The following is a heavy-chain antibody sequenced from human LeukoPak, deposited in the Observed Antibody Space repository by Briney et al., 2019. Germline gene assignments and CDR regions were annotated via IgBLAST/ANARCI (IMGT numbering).Heavy chain of an antibody. CDR1: GYTFIAYY. D-gene: IGHD3-16*01. J-gene: IGHJ4*02. Sequence: GASVKVSCRASGYTFIAYYMHWVRQAPGQGLEWMGWINPNSGGTNYAQKFQGRVTMTRDTSISTAYMELSSLRSEDTAVYYCARDNDSRDPPHFDYWGQGTLVTVSS. CDR3: ARDNDSRDPPHFDY. V-gene: IGHV1-2*02. CDR2: INPNSGGT.